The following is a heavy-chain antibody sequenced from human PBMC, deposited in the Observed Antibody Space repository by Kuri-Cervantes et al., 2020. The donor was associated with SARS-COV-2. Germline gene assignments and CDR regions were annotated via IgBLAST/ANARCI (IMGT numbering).Heavy chain of an antibody. V-gene: IGHV4-30-2*01. CDR1: GGSISRGGYS. D-gene: IGHD6-6*01. CDR3: ARGPRWSIAASFDY. Sequence: SETLSLTCAVSGGSISRGGYSWSWIRQPPGKGLEWIGYIYHSGSTYYNPSLKSRVTISVDRSKNQFPLKLSSVTAADTAVYYCARGPRWSIAASFDYWGQGTLVTVSS. CDR2: IYHSGST. J-gene: IGHJ4*02.